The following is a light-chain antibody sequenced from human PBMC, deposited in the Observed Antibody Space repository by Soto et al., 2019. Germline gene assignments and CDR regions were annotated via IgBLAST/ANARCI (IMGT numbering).Light chain of an antibody. CDR1: SSNIGAGYD. CDR3: SSYTSDNRDYV. J-gene: IGLJ1*01. V-gene: IGLV1-40*01. CDR2: GNS. Sequence: QSVLTQPPSVSGAPGQRVTISCTGSSSNIGAGYDVHWYQQLPGTAPKLLIYGNSNRPSGVPDRFSGSKSGTSASLAITGLQAEDEAHYYCSSYTSDNRDYVFATGTKVTV.